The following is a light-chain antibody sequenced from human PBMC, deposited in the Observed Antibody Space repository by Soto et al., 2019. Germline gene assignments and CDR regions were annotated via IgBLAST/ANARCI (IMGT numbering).Light chain of an antibody. CDR1: QSVLSSSNNWNY. Sequence: IVMTQSPDSLAVSLGETTTITCKSSQSVLSSSNNWNYLAWFQQKPGQPPKALIDWASTRESGVPDRISGSGSGTDFTLTISSLQAEDVAVYYCQQYSNSPITFGQGTRLDIK. J-gene: IGKJ5*01. CDR3: QQYSNSPIT. V-gene: IGKV4-1*01. CDR2: WAS.